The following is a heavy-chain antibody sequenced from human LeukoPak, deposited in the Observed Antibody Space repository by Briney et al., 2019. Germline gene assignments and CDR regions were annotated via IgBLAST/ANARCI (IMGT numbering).Heavy chain of an antibody. Sequence: PWASVKVSCKASGYTFTGYYMHWVRQAPGQGLEWMGWINPNSGGTNYAQKFQGRVTMTRDTSISTAYMELSRLRSDDTAVYYCARGRRWNDGKLTWFDPWGQGTLVTVSS. J-gene: IGHJ5*02. D-gene: IGHD1-1*01. V-gene: IGHV1-2*02. CDR1: GYTFTGYY. CDR2: INPNSGGT. CDR3: ARGRRWNDGKLTWFDP.